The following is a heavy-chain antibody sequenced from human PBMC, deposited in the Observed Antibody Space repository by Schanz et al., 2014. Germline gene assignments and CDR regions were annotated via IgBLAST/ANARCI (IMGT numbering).Heavy chain of an antibody. CDR2: IWYDGSNK. CDR1: GFIFSSYG. D-gene: IGHD2-15*01. Sequence: QVQLVESGGGVVQPGGSLRLSCAASGFIFSSYGLHWVRQAPGKGLEWVAFIWYDGSNKYYADSVKGRFTISRDNSKNTLYLQMNSLSADDTAVFYCAKGMGYCSGGTCGDCYYYGLDVWGQGTTVTVSS. CDR3: AKGMGYCSGGTCGDCYYYGLDV. V-gene: IGHV3-30*02. J-gene: IGHJ6*02.